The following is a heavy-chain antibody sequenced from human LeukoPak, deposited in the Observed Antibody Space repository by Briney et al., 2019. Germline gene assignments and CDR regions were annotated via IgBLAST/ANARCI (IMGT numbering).Heavy chain of an antibody. J-gene: IGHJ4*02. CDR2: IYYSGST. V-gene: IGHV4-31*03. Sequence: SETLSLTCTVSGGSISSGGYYWSWLRQHPGTGLEWIGYIYYSGSTYYNPSLKSRVTISVDTSKNQFSLKLSSVTAADTAVYYCARGTVAKNYFDYWGQGTLVTVSS. CDR3: ARGTVAKNYFDY. CDR1: GGSISSGGYY. D-gene: IGHD4-17*01.